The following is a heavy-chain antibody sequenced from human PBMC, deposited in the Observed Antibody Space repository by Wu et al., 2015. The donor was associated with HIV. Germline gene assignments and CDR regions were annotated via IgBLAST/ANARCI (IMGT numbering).Heavy chain of an antibody. CDR1: GYAFTNYD. Sequence: QVQLVQSGAEVKKPGASVMVSCKAFGYAFTNYDISWVRQAPGQGLEWMGSTSVYIGYTKYAQNFQDRVTMTTDTSTSTAYMEVRSLRSDDTAIYYCARGRHMVRGVIIDLYYYGMDVWGQGTTVTVSS. CDR2: TSVYIGYT. J-gene: IGHJ6*02. CDR3: ARGRHMVRGVIIDLYYYGMDV. V-gene: IGHV1-18*01. D-gene: IGHD3-10*01.